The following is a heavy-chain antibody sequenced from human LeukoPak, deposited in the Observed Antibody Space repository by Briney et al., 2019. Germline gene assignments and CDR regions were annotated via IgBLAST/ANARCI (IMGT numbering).Heavy chain of an antibody. Sequence: SETLFLTCAVSGGSIRGYYWSWVRQSPGKGLEWIGDINQNAGTDYNPSLKSRVTISIDSSKNQISLNVTAATAADTAIYYCARGRTRLSWLDPWGQGTLVTVSS. CDR2: INQNAGT. J-gene: IGHJ5*02. CDR1: GGSIRGYY. CDR3: ARGRTRLSWLDP. V-gene: IGHV4-34*01. D-gene: IGHD6-6*01.